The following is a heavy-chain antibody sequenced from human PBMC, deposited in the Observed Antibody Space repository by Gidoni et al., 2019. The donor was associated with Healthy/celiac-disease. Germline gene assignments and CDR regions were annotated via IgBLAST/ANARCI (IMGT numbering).Heavy chain of an antibody. D-gene: IGHD2-15*01. CDR3: ARGNLGYCSGGSCYLDY. CDR1: GFTVSSNY. Sequence: EVQLVESGGGLVQPGGSLRLSCAASGFTVSSNYMGWVRQAPGKGLEWVSVIYSGGSTYYADSVKGRFTISRDNSKNTLYLQMNSLRAEDTAVYYCARGNLGYCSGGSCYLDYWGQGTLVTVSS. CDR2: IYSGGST. J-gene: IGHJ4*02. V-gene: IGHV3-66*02.